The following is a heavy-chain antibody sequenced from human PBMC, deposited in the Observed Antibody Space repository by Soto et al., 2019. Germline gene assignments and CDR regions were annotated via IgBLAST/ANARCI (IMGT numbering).Heavy chain of an antibody. Sequence: QGKLVQSGAEVKEPGASVKVSCKASGYSFTNYAIHWLRQAPGXRPEWMGWITPGNGKTKYSENFQGRVTTTRDTXXXXXXXXXXXXXXXXXXXXYXXXXYSGTYXDCFDPWGQGTLVTVSS. D-gene: IGHD1-26*01. CDR2: ITPGNGKT. CDR1: GYSFTNYA. J-gene: IGHJ5*02. CDR3: XXXYSGTYXDCFDP. V-gene: IGHV1-3*01.